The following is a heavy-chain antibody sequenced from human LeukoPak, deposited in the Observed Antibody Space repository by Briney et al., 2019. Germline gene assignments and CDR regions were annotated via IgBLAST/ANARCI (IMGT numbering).Heavy chain of an antibody. CDR1: GYTFTSYG. CDR2: ISAYNGNT. Sequence: ASVKVSCKASGYTFTSYGISWVRQAPGQGLEWMGWISAYNGNTNYAQKLQGRVTMTTDTSTSTAYMELRSLRSDDTAVYYCAREDDTMVRGSGSEVGGYWGQRTLVTVSS. CDR3: AREDDTMVRGSGSEVGGY. D-gene: IGHD3-10*01. V-gene: IGHV1-18*01. J-gene: IGHJ4*02.